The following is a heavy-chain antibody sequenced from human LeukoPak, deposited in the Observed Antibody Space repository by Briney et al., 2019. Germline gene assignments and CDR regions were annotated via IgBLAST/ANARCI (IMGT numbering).Heavy chain of an antibody. V-gene: IGHV3-23*01. CDR2: ISGSGANT. CDR1: GFIFTSYA. J-gene: IGHJ6*03. Sequence: PGGSLRLSCADSGFIFTSYAMTWVRQAPGEGLEWVSAISGSGANTYYADSVKGRFTISRDNSKNTLYLQMNSLRAEDTAVYYCARGLNRNDGGGKDYYYYMDVWGKGTTVTVSS. D-gene: IGHD1-20*01. CDR3: ARGLNRNDGGGKDYYYYMDV.